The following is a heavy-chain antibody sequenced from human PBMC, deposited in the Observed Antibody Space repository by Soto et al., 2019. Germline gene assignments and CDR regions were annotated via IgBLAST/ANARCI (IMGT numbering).Heavy chain of an antibody. Sequence: SETLSLTCTVSGGSISSYYWSWIRQPPGKGLEWIGYINYSGSTNYNPSLKSRVTISVDTSKNQFSLKLSSVTAADTAVYYCARDQLLWFGEFSAYYGMDVWGQGTTVTVSS. CDR3: ARDQLLWFGEFSAYYGMDV. J-gene: IGHJ6*02. CDR1: GGSISSYY. D-gene: IGHD3-10*01. V-gene: IGHV4-59*01. CDR2: INYSGST.